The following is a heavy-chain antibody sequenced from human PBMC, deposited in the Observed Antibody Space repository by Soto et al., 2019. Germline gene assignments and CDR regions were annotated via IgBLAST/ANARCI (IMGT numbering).Heavy chain of an antibody. Sequence: SETLSLTCTVSGGSFSGGGYYWSWIRQHPGKGLEWMGYISYSGSTEYKPSLQSRITISVDTSKNQFSLRLTSVTGADTAIYFCARTSIFGVVLNAFDIWGPGTLVTVSS. CDR1: GGSFSGGGYY. CDR3: ARTSIFGVVLNAFDI. CDR2: ISYSGST. J-gene: IGHJ3*02. V-gene: IGHV4-31*03. D-gene: IGHD3-3*01.